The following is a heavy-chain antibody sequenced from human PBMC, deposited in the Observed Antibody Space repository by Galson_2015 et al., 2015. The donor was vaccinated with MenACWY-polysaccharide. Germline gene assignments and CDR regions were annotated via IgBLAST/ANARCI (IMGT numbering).Heavy chain of an antibody. D-gene: IGHD6-19*01. CDR3: TRGIAMTGNPNWFDP. Sequence: SLRLSCAASGFTFGNSWMHWVRQTPERGLVWVSRITSDGSGTGYADSVKGRFTISRDNAKNTLYLQMNSLRVEDTAVYYCTRGIAMTGNPNWFDPWGQGTLVTASS. CDR1: GFTFGNSW. CDR2: ITSDGSGT. J-gene: IGHJ5*02. V-gene: IGHV3-74*01.